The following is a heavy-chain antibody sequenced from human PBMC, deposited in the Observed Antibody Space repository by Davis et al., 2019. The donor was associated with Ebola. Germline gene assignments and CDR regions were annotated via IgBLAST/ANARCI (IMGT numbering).Heavy chain of an antibody. D-gene: IGHD3-3*01. J-gene: IGHJ4*02. Sequence: GESLKISCAASGFTFSSYSMNWVRQAPGKGLEWVSSISSSSSYIYYADSVKGRFTISRDNAKNSLYLQMNSLRAEDTAVYYCARDREYYDFWSGYLTEYFDYWGQGTLVTVSS. CDR1: GFTFSSYS. CDR2: ISSSSSYI. V-gene: IGHV3-21*01. CDR3: ARDREYYDFWSGYLTEYFDY.